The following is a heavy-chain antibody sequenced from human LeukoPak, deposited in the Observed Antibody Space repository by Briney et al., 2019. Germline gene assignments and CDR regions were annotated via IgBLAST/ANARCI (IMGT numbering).Heavy chain of an antibody. D-gene: IGHD1-1*01. CDR3: ARLNAYNSVFDI. CDR1: GGSISTTY. J-gene: IGHJ3*02. CDR2: IYHSET. Sequence: PAETLSLTCTVSGGSISTTYWSWVRQPPGKGLEWIAYIYHSETHFKPSLKSRVTISADTSKNRFSLELSSVTAADTAVYYCARLNAYNSVFDIWGQGTMVSVSS. V-gene: IGHV4-59*08.